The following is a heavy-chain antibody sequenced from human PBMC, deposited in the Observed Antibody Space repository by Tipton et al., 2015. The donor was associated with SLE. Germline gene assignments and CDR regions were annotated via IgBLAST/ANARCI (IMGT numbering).Heavy chain of an antibody. J-gene: IGHJ4*02. CDR1: GFTFVNYA. D-gene: IGHD3-3*01. V-gene: IGHV3-23*03. Sequence: SLRLSCAASGFTFVNYAMNWVRQAPGEGLEWVSLLHSGGSTYYADSVKGRFTISRDNSKNTLFLQMGSLRAEDTAVYYCARDRPSGYNFWSGYSLLDYWGQGTLVTVSS. CDR2: LHSGGST. CDR3: ARDRPSGYNFWSGYSLLDY.